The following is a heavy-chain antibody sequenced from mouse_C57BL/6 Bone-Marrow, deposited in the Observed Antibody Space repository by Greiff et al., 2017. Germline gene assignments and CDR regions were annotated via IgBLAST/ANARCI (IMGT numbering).Heavy chain of an antibody. CDR1: AVDFSRYW. Sequence: AASAVDFSRYWMSWVRRAPGKGLEWIGEINPDSSTINYAPSLKDKFIISRDNAKNTLYLQMSKVRSEDTALYYCARLYYYYGSSYVDWYFDVWGTGTTVTVSS. CDR2: INPDSSTI. CDR3: ARLYYYYGSSYVDWYFDV. V-gene: IGHV4-1*01. J-gene: IGHJ1*03. D-gene: IGHD1-1*01.